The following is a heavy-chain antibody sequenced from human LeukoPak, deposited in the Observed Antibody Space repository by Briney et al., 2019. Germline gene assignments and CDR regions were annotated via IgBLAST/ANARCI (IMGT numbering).Heavy chain of an antibody. D-gene: IGHD2/OR15-2a*01. CDR3: ARDAQDYFDSTTSFDY. V-gene: IGHV3-30*04. CDR2: ISYDGSRT. J-gene: IGHJ4*02. CDR1: GFTFRAYA. Sequence: GGSLGLSCAASGFTFRAYAMHWVRQAPGQGLEWVAVISYDGSRTYTADSVKGRITISRDNSEDTVYQHMNILRPEDTAVYYCARDAQDYFDSTTSFDYWGQGTLLIVSS.